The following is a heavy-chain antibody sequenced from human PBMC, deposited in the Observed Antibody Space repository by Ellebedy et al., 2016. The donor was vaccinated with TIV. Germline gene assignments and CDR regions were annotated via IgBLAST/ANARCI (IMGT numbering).Heavy chain of an antibody. CDR2: IRGTGIST. Sequence: GESLKISCAASGFTFSSYAMSWVRQAPGKGLEWVATIRGTGISTYYADSVKGRFTISRDNSRNTLYLQMNTLRAEDTALYYCAKDRVVVVHAMGTSDYWGQGTLVAVSS. CDR3: AKDRVVVVHAMGTSDY. D-gene: IGHD2-8*02. CDR1: GFTFSSYA. V-gene: IGHV3-23*01. J-gene: IGHJ4*02.